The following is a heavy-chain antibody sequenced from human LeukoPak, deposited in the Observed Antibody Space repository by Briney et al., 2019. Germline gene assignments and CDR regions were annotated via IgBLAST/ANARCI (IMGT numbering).Heavy chain of an antibody. D-gene: IGHD2-15*01. CDR2: IYHSGST. J-gene: IGHJ4*02. CDR1: GGSISSGGYY. V-gene: IGHV4-31*03. CDR3: ARVEVDYYFDY. Sequence: SETLSLTCTVSGGSISSGGYYWSWIRQHPGKGLEWIGYIYHSGSTYYNPSLKSRVTISVDTSKNQFSLKLSSVTAADTAVYYCARVEVDYYFDYWGQGTLVTVSS.